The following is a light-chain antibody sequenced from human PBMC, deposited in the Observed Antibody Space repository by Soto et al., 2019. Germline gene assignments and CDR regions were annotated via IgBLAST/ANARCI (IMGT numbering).Light chain of an antibody. CDR2: GNN. CDR3: QSYDSSLSGSV. Sequence: QLVLTQPPSVSGAPGQRVTISCTGSSSNIGAGYDVHWYQQLPGTAPKLLIYGNNNRPSGVPDRFSGSKSGTSASLAIIGLQAEDEADYYCQSYDSSLSGSVFGGGTKLTVL. J-gene: IGLJ2*01. V-gene: IGLV1-40*01. CDR1: SSNIGAGYD.